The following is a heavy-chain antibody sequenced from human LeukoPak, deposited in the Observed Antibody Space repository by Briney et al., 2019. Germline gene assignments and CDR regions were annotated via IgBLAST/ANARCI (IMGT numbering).Heavy chain of an antibody. CDR3: YGSGY. D-gene: IGHD3-10*01. CDR1: GASISSGGYY. Sequence: SEALSLTCTVSGASISSGGYYWSWIRQHPGKGLEWIGYIFNSGSTYYNPSLKSRVTISIDTSKNQFSLKVSSVTAADTAVYYCYGSGYWGQGTLVTVSS. CDR2: IFNSGST. V-gene: IGHV4-31*03. J-gene: IGHJ4*02.